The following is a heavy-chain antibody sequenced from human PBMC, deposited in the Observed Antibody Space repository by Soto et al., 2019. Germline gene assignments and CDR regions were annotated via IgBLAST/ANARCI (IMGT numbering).Heavy chain of an antibody. J-gene: IGHJ4*02. D-gene: IGHD6-19*01. V-gene: IGHV1-46*01. Sequence: ASVKVSCKASGYTFTSYYMHWVRQAPGQGLEWMGIINPSGGSTSYAQKFQGRVTMTRDTSTSTAYMELRSLRSDDTAVYYCARDRPGRAVAIDYWGQGTLVTVSS. CDR1: GYTFTSYY. CDR3: ARDRPGRAVAIDY. CDR2: INPSGGST.